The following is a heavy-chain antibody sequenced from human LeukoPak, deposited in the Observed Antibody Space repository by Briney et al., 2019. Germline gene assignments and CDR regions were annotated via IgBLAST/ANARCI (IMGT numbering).Heavy chain of an antibody. CDR2: IIPIFGTA. Sequence: ASVKVSCKASGGTFSSYAISWVRQAPGQGLEWMGGIIPIFGTANYAQKFQGRVTITADESTSTAYMELSGLRSEDTAVYYCARSGRTRGSYYFDYWGQGTLVTVSS. CDR1: GGTFSSYA. CDR3: ARSGRTRGSYYFDY. D-gene: IGHD3-10*01. J-gene: IGHJ4*02. V-gene: IGHV1-69*13.